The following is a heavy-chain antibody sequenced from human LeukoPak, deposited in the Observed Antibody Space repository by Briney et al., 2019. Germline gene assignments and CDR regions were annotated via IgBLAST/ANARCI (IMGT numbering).Heavy chain of an antibody. D-gene: IGHD2-15*01. Sequence: PGGSLRLSCAASGFTFSSYWMTWVRQAPGKGLEWISYILSSGSTMYYADSVKGRFTISRDNAKNSLYLQMNSLRAEDTAVYYCTRGGYCSGGTCYRLNAFDIWGQGTTVTVSS. CDR3: TRGGYCSGGTCYRLNAFDI. V-gene: IGHV3-48*03. CDR1: GFTFSSYW. J-gene: IGHJ3*02. CDR2: ILSSGSTM.